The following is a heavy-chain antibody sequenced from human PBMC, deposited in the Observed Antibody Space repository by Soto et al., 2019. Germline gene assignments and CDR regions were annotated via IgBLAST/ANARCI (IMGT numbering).Heavy chain of an antibody. Sequence: QVQLVESGGGVVQPGRSLRLSCAASGFTFSSYGMHWVRQAPGKGLEWVAVISYDGSNKYYADSVKGRFTISRDNSKNTLYLQMNSLRAEDTVVYYCAKSFGIAVAGTSDFQHWGQGTLVTVSS. CDR3: AKSFGIAVAGTSDFQH. V-gene: IGHV3-30*18. CDR2: ISYDGSNK. J-gene: IGHJ1*01. D-gene: IGHD6-19*01. CDR1: GFTFSSYG.